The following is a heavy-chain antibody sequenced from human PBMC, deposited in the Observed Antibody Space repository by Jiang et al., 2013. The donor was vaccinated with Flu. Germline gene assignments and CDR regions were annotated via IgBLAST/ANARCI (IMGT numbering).Heavy chain of an antibody. Sequence: LKPSETLSLTCAVYGGSFSGYYWSWIRQPPGKGLEWIGEINHSGSTNYNPSLKSRVTISVDTSKNQFSLKLSSVTAADTAVYYCARGGVPSMLAVARNWFDPGAREPWSPSPQ. CDR1: GGSFSGYY. V-gene: IGHV4-34*01. CDR2: INHSGST. J-gene: IGHJ5*02. D-gene: IGHD6-19*01. CDR3: ARGGVPSMLAVARNWFDP.